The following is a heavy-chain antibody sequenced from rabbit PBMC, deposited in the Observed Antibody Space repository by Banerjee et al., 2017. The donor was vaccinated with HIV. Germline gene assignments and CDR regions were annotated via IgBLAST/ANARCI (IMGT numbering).Heavy chain of an antibody. CDR3: ARGIGYATYAYDL. J-gene: IGHJ3*01. CDR2: ISASSGGT. D-gene: IGHD6-1*01. Sequence: EESGGDLVKPGASLTLTCTASGFTISSAQYMCWVRQAPGKGLEWIACISASSGGTYYASWAKGRFTISKTSSTTVTLQVTSLTPADTATYFCARGIGYATYAYDLWGQGTLVTVS. V-gene: IGHV1S40*01. CDR1: GFTISSAQY.